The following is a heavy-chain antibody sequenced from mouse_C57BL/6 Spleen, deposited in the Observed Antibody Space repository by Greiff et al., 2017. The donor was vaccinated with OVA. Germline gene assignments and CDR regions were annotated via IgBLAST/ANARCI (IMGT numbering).Heavy chain of an antibody. CDR1: GYSFTRYY. CDR2: IYPGRGNT. Sequence: VQLQESGPELVKPGASVKISCKASGYSFTRYYIHWVKQRPGQGLEWIGWIYPGRGNTKYNEKFKGKATLTADTSSSTAYMQLSSLTSEDSAVYYCARLPFDYWGQGTTLTVSS. CDR3: ARLPFDY. V-gene: IGHV1-66*01. J-gene: IGHJ2*01.